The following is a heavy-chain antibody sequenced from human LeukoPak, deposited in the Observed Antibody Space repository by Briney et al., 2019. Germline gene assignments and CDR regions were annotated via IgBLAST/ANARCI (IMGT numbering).Heavy chain of an antibody. CDR1: GVSISSYY. CDR3: ARVVGATTLVFDY. D-gene: IGHD1-26*01. Sequence: SETLSLTCSVSGVSISSYYWSWIRQPPGKGLEWIGYIYYSGSTNYNPSLKSRVTMSVDTSKNQFSLKLSSVTAADTAVYYCARVVGATTLVFDYWGQGTLVTVSS. J-gene: IGHJ4*02. V-gene: IGHV4-59*12. CDR2: IYYSGST.